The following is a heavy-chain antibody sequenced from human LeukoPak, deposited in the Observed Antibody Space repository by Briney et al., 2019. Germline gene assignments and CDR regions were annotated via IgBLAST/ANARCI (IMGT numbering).Heavy chain of an antibody. CDR2: INHSGST. V-gene: IGHV4-34*01. CDR1: GGSFSGYY. CDR3: ARERGDYVE. J-gene: IGHJ4*02. D-gene: IGHD4-17*01. Sequence: SETLSLTCAVYGGSFSGYYWSWIRQPPGKGLEWIGEINHSGSTNHDPSLKSRVTISVDTSKNQFSLKLSSVTAADTAVYYCARERGDYVEWGQGTLVTVSS.